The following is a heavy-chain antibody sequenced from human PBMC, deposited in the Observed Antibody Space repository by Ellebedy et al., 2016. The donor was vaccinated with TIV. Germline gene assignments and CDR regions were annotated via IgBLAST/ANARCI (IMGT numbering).Heavy chain of an antibody. V-gene: IGHV1-18*01. D-gene: IGHD2-15*01. CDR2: ISAYNGNT. CDR3: ARDRGYCSGGSCFGMDV. CDR1: GYTFTSYG. Sequence: AASVKVSCKASGYTFTSYGISWVRQAPGQGLEWMGWISAYNGNTNYAQKLQGRVTMTTDTSTSTAYMELRSLRSDDTAVYYCARDRGYCSGGSCFGMDVWGQGTTVTVSS. J-gene: IGHJ6*02.